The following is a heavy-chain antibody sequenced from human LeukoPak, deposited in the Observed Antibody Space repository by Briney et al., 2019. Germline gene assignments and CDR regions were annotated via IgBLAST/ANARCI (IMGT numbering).Heavy chain of an antibody. D-gene: IGHD3-22*01. CDR3: ARGVDYYENSGTIDY. J-gene: IGHJ4*02. CDR2: ITTSDGNT. CDR1: GFTFSSYT. V-gene: IGHV3-23*01. Sequence: GGSLRLSCAASGFTFSSYTMSWVRQAPGKGLEWVSTITTSDGNTYYADSVKGRFTISRDNSKNTLYLQMNSLRAEDTAVYYCARGVDYYENSGTIDYWGQGTLVTVSS.